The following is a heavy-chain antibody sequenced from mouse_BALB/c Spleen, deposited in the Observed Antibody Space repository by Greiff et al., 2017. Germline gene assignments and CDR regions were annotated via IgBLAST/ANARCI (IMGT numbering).Heavy chain of an antibody. V-gene: IGHV1-82*01. J-gene: IGHJ2*01. CDR2: IYPGDGDT. CDR3: ARMAPGTGCYFDD. CDR1: GYAFSSSW. D-gene: IGHD3-3*01. Sequence: QVQLKQSGPELVKPGASVKISCKASGYAFSSSWMNWVKQRPGQGLEWIGRIYPGDGDTNYNGKFKGKATLTADKSSSTAYMQLSSLTSVDSAVYFCARMAPGTGCYFDDWGQGTTLTVSS.